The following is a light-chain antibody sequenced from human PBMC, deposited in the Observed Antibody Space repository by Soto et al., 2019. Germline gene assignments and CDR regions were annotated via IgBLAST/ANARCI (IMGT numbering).Light chain of an antibody. CDR3: QQYENLPT. CDR1: QASMNC. CDR2: DAS. Sequence: SSRAVLGGDQDTITRRDSQASMNCLKWYQLEPGKPPRLLIYDASNLEAGVPSRFRGSGSGTDFTFTISRLQPEDIATYYCQQYENLPTFGQGTRLEIK. V-gene: IGKV1-33*01. J-gene: IGKJ5*01.